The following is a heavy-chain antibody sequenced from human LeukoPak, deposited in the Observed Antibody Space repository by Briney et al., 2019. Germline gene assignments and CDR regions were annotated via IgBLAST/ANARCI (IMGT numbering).Heavy chain of an antibody. D-gene: IGHD1-26*01. Sequence: SETLSLTCTVSGGSINSDYWSWIRQPPGKRLEWIGEINHSGSTSYNPSLKSRVTISVDTSKNQFSLKLSSVTAADTAVYYCARDGSSPRARMQFDYWGQGTLVTVSS. CDR3: ARDGSSPRARMQFDY. CDR2: INHSGST. V-gene: IGHV4-34*01. CDR1: GGSINSDY. J-gene: IGHJ4*02.